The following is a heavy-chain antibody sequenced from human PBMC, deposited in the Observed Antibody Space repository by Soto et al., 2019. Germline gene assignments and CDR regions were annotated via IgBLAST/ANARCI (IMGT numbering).Heavy chain of an antibody. V-gene: IGHV3-13*01. D-gene: IGHD2-15*01. Sequence: EVQLVESGGGLVQPGGSLRLSCASSGFIFSNYDMHWVRNTAGEGLEWFSLIYTGGDTYYPDSVKGRFSISRENAKNSLYLQMNNLRAGDTAVYYCARGRGYCDFNTCHYYFDLWGPGTQVTVSA. CDR1: GFIFSNYD. CDR3: ARGRGYCDFNTCHYYFDL. CDR2: IYTGGDT. J-gene: IGHJ4*02.